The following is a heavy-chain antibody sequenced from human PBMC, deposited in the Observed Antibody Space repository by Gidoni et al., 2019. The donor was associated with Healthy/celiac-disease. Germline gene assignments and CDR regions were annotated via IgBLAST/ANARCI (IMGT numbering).Heavy chain of an antibody. Sequence: EVQLVVSGGGLVQHGESLRLSCVASGFTFSNYDFHWVRQTTGKGLEWVSAISIAGDTYYIDSLQGRFTFSRENAKNSVYLQMNSLRAGDTGVYYCVQGGSDWTTQTFDNWGQGTLVTVSS. V-gene: IGHV3-13*01. J-gene: IGHJ4*02. CDR2: ISIAGDT. D-gene: IGHD6-19*01. CDR1: GFTFSNYD. CDR3: VQGGSDWTTQTFDN.